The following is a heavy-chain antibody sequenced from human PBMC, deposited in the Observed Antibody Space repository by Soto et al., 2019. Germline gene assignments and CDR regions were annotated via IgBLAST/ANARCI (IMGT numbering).Heavy chain of an antibody. CDR1: GFTFDDYA. CDR3: AKDITPRYCSSTSCYEGFDP. CDR2: ISWNSGSI. J-gene: IGHJ5*02. V-gene: IGHV3-9*01. Sequence: EVQLVESGGGLVQPGRSLRLSCADSGFTFDDYAMHWVRQAPGKGLEWVSGISWNSGSIGYADSVKGRFTISRDNAKNSLYLQMNSLRAEDTALYYCAKDITPRYCSSTSCYEGFDPWGQGTLVTVSS. D-gene: IGHD2-2*01.